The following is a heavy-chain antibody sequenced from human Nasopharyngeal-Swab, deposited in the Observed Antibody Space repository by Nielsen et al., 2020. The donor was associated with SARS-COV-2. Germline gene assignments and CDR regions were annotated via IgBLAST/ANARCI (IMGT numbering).Heavy chain of an antibody. V-gene: IGHV4-39*01. CDR3: ARHRGIYYYYYGMDV. D-gene: IGHD3-10*01. J-gene: IGHJ6*02. CDR1: GGSISSYY. Sequence: GSLRLSCTVSGGSISSYYWGWIRQPPGKGPEWIGSIYYSGSTYYNPSLKSRVTISVDTSKNQFSLKLSSVTAADTAVYYCARHRGIYYYYYGMDVWGQGTTVTVSS. CDR2: IYYSGST.